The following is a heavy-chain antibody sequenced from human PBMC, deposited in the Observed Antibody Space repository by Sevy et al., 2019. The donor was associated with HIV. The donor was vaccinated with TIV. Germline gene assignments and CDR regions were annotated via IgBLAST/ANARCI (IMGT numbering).Heavy chain of an antibody. D-gene: IGHD6-19*01. Sequence: SETLSLTCTVSGDSISSGSYYWSWIRQPAGKELESIGRIYISWGTDYNPSLKSRVTISIDTSKNQFSLQLTSVTAADTAVYYCARVGEASVAHFDYWGQGTLVTVSS. V-gene: IGHV4-61*02. J-gene: IGHJ4*02. CDR1: GDSISSGSYY. CDR3: ARVGEASVAHFDY. CDR2: IYISWGT.